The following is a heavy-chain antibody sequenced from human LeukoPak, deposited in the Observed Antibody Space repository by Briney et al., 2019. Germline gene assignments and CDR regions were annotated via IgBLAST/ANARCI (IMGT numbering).Heavy chain of an antibody. D-gene: IGHD3-10*01. CDR1: GYTLTELS. Sequence: ASVKVSCKVSGYTLTELSMHWVRQAPGKGLEWMGGFDPEDGETIYAQKFQGRVTMTEDTSTDTAYMELSGLRSEDTAVYYCATAPAPHYYGSGSFQSQFDYWGQGTLVTVSS. CDR3: ATAPAPHYYGSGSFQSQFDY. V-gene: IGHV1-24*01. J-gene: IGHJ4*02. CDR2: FDPEDGET.